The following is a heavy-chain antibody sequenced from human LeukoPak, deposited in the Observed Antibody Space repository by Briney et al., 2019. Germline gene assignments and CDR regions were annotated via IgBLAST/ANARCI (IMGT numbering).Heavy chain of an antibody. Sequence: PGGSLRLSCAASGFTFSSYAMSWVRQAPGKGLEWVSAISGSGGSTYYADSVKGRFTISRDNSKNTLYLQMNSLRAEDTAVYYCAKRTDWLTMGPDWFDPWGQGTLVTVSS. D-gene: IGHD3-9*01. V-gene: IGHV3-23*01. CDR1: GFTFSSYA. CDR2: ISGSGGST. J-gene: IGHJ5*02. CDR3: AKRTDWLTMGPDWFDP.